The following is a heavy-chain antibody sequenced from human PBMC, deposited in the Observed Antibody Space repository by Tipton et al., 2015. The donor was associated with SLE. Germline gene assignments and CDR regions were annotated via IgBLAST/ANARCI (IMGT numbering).Heavy chain of an antibody. CDR2: ISPSGRT. V-gene: IGHV4-61*02. CDR1: GDSINSETYY. Sequence: TLSLTCSVSGDSINSETYYWSWVRQPAGKGLEWIGRISPSGRTSYNPSLKIRVTISSDTSKKQFSLKLSSVTAADTAVYFCARARRNFYMDVWGKGTTVTVS. J-gene: IGHJ6*03. CDR3: ARARRNFYMDV.